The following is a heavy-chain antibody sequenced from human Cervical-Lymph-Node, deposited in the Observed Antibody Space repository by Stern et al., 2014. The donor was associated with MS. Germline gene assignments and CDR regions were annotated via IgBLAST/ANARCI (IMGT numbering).Heavy chain of an antibody. CDR2: IYPGASET. V-gene: IGHV5-51*01. J-gene: IGHJ4*02. CDR3: ARQTTAWASDV. CDR1: GYKFSIYW. D-gene: IGHD1-14*01. Sequence: EDQLVESGAELIRPGESLKISCKGSGYKFSIYWIAWVRQMPGKVLEWMGIIYPGASETGYSPSFQGQVNMSADKSTGTAYLQWSSLNASDTAMYFCARQTTAWASDVWGQGTLVTVSS.